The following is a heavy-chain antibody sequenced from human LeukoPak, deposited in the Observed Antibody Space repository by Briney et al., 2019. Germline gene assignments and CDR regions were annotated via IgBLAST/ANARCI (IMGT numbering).Heavy chain of an antibody. CDR1: GYTFNIHY. CDR3: ARGRSSGWYDYYYYGMDV. CDR2: INSNSGAT. J-gene: IGHJ6*02. V-gene: IGHV1-2*02. Sequence: ASVKVSCKASGYTFNIHYIHWVRQAPGQGLEWVGWINSNSGATQYAQKFQGRVIMTTDTSITTVYMELSRLTSDDTAVYYCARGRSSGWYDYYYYGMDVWGQGTTVTVSS. D-gene: IGHD6-19*01.